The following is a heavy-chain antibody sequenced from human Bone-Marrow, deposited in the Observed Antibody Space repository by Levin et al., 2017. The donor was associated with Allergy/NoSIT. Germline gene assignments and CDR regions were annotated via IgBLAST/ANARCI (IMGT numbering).Heavy chain of an antibody. D-gene: IGHD1-26*01. Sequence: GGSLRLSCRASGGSLSSYDINWVRQATGQGLEYMGWMSRNSGNTGYAQKFQGRITMARDSATDTFYMELTSLRSGDAAMYFCATARGAPEFDSWGQGTLLTVSS. CDR3: ATARGAPEFDS. CDR2: MSRNSGNT. CDR1: GGSLSSYD. J-gene: IGHJ4*02. V-gene: IGHV1-8*02.